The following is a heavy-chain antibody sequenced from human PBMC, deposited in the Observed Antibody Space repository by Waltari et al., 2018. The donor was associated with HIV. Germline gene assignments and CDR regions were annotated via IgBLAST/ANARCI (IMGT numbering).Heavy chain of an antibody. J-gene: IGHJ5*02. Sequence: EVQLLQSGGDLVQPGGSLRLSCAASGFTFSNYAMNWVRQAPGKGLEWISSISGGGCTTYYAGSVKGRFTVSRDNSKNTLYLQMNSLRVEDTAMYYCTKDQTGAADSWGQGTQVTVPS. CDR1: GFTFSNYA. CDR2: ISGGGCTT. CDR3: TKDQTGAADS. V-gene: IGHV3-23*01. D-gene: IGHD1-1*01.